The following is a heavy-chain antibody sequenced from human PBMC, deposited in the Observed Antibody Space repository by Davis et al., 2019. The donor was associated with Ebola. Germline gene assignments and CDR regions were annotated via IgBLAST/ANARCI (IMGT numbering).Heavy chain of an antibody. CDR2: IYYSGST. D-gene: IGHD4-17*01. V-gene: IGHV4-39*01. CDR3: ASRHDYGENGDY. CDR1: GGSISSSSYY. J-gene: IGHJ4*02. Sequence: PSETLSLTCTVSGGSISSSSYYWGWIRQPPGKGLEWIGSIYYSGSTYYNPSLKSRVTISVDTSKNQFSLKLSSVTAADTAVYYCASRHDYGENGDYWGQGTLVTVSS.